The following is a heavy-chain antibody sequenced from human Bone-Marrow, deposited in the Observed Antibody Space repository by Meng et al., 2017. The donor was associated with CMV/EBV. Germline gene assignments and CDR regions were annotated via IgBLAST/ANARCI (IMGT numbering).Heavy chain of an antibody. Sequence: GGSLRLSCAASGFTFSSYEMNWVRQAPGKGLEWVSYISSSGSTIYYADSVKGRFTISRDNSKNTLYLQMNSLRAEDTAVYYCARDKGGTTWGAGYYYGMDVWGQGTTVTVSS. J-gene: IGHJ6*02. CDR2: ISSSGSTI. CDR1: GFTFSSYE. CDR3: ARDKGGTTWGAGYYYGMDV. V-gene: IGHV3-48*03. D-gene: IGHD1-7*01.